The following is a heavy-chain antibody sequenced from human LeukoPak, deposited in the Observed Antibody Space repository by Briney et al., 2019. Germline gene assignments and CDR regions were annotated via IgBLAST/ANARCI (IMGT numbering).Heavy chain of an antibody. D-gene: IGHD2-2*01. Sequence: PSETLSLTCTVSGCSTSSYYWSWIRQPPGKGLEWIGYIYYSGSTNYNPSLKSRITISVDTSKNQFSLKLSSVTAAAAAVYYCARWKSTSWLYWGQGNLVIVSS. CDR1: GCSTSSYY. J-gene: IGHJ4*02. CDR2: IYYSGST. V-gene: IGHV4-59*01. CDR3: ARWKSTSWLY.